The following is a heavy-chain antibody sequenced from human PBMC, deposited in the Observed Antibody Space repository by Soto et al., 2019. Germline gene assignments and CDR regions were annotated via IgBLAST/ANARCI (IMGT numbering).Heavy chain of an antibody. D-gene: IGHD3-3*01. CDR3: ARAGETYYDFWSGFSPIDY. V-gene: IGHV4-59*01. Sequence: SETLSLTCTVSGGSIISYYWSWIRQPPGKGLEWIGYIYYSGSTNYNPSLKSRVTISVDTSKNQISLTLNSVTAADTAVYYCARAGETYYDFWSGFSPIDYWGPGTLVTVS. CDR2: IYYSGST. J-gene: IGHJ4*02. CDR1: GGSIISYY.